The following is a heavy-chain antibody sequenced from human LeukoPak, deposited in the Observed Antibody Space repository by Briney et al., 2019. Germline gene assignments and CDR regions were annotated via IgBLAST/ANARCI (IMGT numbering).Heavy chain of an antibody. CDR3: ARGRGHYNYVWASYRPSYYYYYYMDV. V-gene: IGHV1-69*05. CDR2: IIPIFGTA. D-gene: IGHD3-16*02. Sequence: GASVKVSCKASGGTFSSYAISWVRQAPGQGLEWMGRIIPIFGTADYAQKFQGRVTITTDESTSTAYMELSSLRSEDTAVYYCARGRGHYNYVWASYRPSYYYYYYMDVWGKGTTVTVSS. CDR1: GGTFSSYA. J-gene: IGHJ6*03.